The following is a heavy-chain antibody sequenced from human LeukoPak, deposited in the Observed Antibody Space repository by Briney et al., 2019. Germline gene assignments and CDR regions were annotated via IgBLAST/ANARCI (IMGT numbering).Heavy chain of an antibody. J-gene: IGHJ6*02. CDR2: IYYSWST. CDR3: ARDAGCSGCSCYPYYYGMDV. Sequence: SETLSLTCTVSGGSISSYYWSWIRQPPGKGLEWIGYIYYSWSTNYNPSLKSRVTISVDTSKNQFSLKLSSVTAADTAVYYCARDAGCSGCSCYPYYYGMDVWGQGTTVTVSS. D-gene: IGHD2-15*01. CDR1: GGSISSYY. V-gene: IGHV4-59*01.